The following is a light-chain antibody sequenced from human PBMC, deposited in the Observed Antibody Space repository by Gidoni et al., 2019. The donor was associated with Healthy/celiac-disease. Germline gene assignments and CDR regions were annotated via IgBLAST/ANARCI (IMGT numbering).Light chain of an antibody. V-gene: IGKV1-39*01. CDR3: QKSYSTPRT. CDR2: AAA. J-gene: IGKJ1*01. CDR1: QSISSY. Sequence: DIQMIHSPSSLSASVGDRVTITCRASQSISSYLNWYQQKPGKAPKLLIYAAASLQSGVPSRFSGSGSGTDFTLTISSLQPEDFATYYCQKSYSTPRTFGQGTKVEIK.